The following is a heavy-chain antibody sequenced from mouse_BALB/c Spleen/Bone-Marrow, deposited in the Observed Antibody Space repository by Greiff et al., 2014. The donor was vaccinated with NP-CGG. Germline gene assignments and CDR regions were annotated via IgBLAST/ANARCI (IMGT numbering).Heavy chain of an antibody. J-gene: IGHJ2*01. D-gene: IGHD4-1*01. CDR3: TRYWDGYYFDY. CDR1: GYTFTTYW. V-gene: IGHV1-63*02. CDR2: IYPGGGYT. Sequence: VQRVESGAELVRPGTSVKISCKASGYTFTTYWLGWVKQRPGHGLEWIGDIYPGGGYTRYNEKFKDKATLTADTSSRTAYMQLSSLTSEDSAVYFCTRYWDGYYFDYWGQGTTLTVSS.